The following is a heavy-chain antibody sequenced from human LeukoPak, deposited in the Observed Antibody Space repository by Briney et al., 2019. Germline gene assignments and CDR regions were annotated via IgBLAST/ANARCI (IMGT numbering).Heavy chain of an antibody. CDR1: GFTFSSYS. J-gene: IGHJ5*02. V-gene: IGHV3-21*01. Sequence: GGSLRLSCAASGFTFSSYSMNWVRQAPGKGLEWVSSISSSSSYIYYADSVKGRFTISRDNAKNSLYLQMNSLRAEDTAVYYCARAAPGLHNWFGPWGQGTLVTVSS. CDR3: ARAAPGLHNWFGP. CDR2: ISSSSSYI.